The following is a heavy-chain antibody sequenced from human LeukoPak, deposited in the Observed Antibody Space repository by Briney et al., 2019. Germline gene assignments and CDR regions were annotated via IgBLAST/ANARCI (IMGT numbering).Heavy chain of an antibody. CDR2: ISYDGSNK. Sequence: GGSLRLSCAASGFTFSIYSMHWVRQPPGKGLEWVAGISYDGSNKYYADSVKGRFTISRDNSKNTLYLQMNSLRAEDTAAYYCARDGSLGELLGEGVADYWGQGTLVTVSS. CDR1: GFTFSIYS. D-gene: IGHD1-26*01. V-gene: IGHV3-30*04. J-gene: IGHJ4*02. CDR3: ARDGSLGELLGEGVADY.